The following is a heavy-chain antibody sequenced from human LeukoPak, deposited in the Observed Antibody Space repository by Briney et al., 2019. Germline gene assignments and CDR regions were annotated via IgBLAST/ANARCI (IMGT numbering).Heavy chain of an antibody. CDR1: GGTFSSYA. Sequence: GASVKVSCKASGGTFSSYAISWVRQAPGQGLEWMGGIIPIFGTANYAQKFQGRVTITADESTSTAYMELSSLRSEDTAVYYCAVSGYSGYDPDYYYYYGMDVWGQGATVTVSS. CDR2: IIPIFGTA. D-gene: IGHD5-12*01. CDR3: AVSGYSGYDPDYYYYYGMDV. V-gene: IGHV1-69*13. J-gene: IGHJ6*02.